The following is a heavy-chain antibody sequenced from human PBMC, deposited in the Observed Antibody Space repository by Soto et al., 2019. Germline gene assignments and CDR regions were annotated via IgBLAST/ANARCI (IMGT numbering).Heavy chain of an antibody. CDR1: GGSVNVGDHY. J-gene: IGHJ4*02. CDR3: AREADYYDSSGYYALYFDY. Sequence: SETLSLTCTVSGGSVNVGDHYWSWIRQPPGKGLEWIGYIYYSGSTNYNPSLKSRVTISVDTSKNQFSLKLSSVTAADTAVYYCAREADYYDSSGYYALYFDYWGQGTLVTVSS. V-gene: IGHV4-61*08. CDR2: IYYSGST. D-gene: IGHD3-22*01.